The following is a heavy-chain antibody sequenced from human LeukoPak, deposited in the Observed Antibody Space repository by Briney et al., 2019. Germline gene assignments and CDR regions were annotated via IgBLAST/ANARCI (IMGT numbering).Heavy chain of an antibody. J-gene: IGHJ3*01. Sequence: TSETLSLTCTVSGGSISSYYWSWIRQPPGKGLEWMASIRPDGHTYTNSSLRHQLTISADMSRNEFSLKLNSLTAADTAVYYCARQVATKGEWAFDVWGQGTVVTVSS. D-gene: IGHD5-12*01. CDR3: ARQVATKGEWAFDV. CDR2: IRPDGHT. CDR1: GGSISSYY. V-gene: IGHV4-4*08.